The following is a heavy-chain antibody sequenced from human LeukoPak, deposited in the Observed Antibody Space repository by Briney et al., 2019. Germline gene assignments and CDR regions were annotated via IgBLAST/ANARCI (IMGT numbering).Heavy chain of an antibody. CDR1: GYTFTSYA. J-gene: IGHJ5*02. D-gene: IGHD2-15*01. CDR2: INAGNGNT. CDR3: ARDWPDIVVVVAASPVGYNWFDP. V-gene: IGHV1-3*01. Sequence: ASVKVSCKASGYTFTSYAMHWVRQAPGQRLEWMEWINAGNGNTKYSQKFQGRVTITRDTSASTAYMELSSLRSEDTAVYYCARDWPDIVVVVAASPVGYNWFDPWGQGTLVTVSS.